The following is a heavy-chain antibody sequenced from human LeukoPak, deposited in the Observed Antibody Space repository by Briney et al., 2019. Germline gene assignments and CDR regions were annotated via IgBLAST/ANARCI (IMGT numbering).Heavy chain of an antibody. Sequence: PSETLSLTCTVSGGSISSNNYYWGWIRQPPGKGLEWIGSIYYSGSTYYKPSLRSRVSISVDTSKNQFSLKLTSVTAADTAVYFCARRGGSFPFDYWGQGILVTVSS. D-gene: IGHD1-26*01. V-gene: IGHV4-39*01. CDR1: GGSISSNNYY. CDR3: ARRGGSFPFDY. J-gene: IGHJ4*02. CDR2: IYYSGST.